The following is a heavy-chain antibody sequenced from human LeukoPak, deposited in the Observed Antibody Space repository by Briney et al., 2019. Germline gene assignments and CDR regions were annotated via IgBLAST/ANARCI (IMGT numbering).Heavy chain of an antibody. V-gene: IGHV3-30*18. CDR3: ANFVVVTATFDH. Sequence: GGSLRLSCGASGFTFDKYGLNWVRQAPGKGLEGVAVVSFDGNKKYYAGAVKGRFTISRDNSRNTLYLQMNRLRAEDTAVYYCANFVVVTATFDHWGRGTLVTVSS. CDR1: GFTFDKYG. J-gene: IGHJ4*02. CDR2: VSFDGNKK. D-gene: IGHD2-21*02.